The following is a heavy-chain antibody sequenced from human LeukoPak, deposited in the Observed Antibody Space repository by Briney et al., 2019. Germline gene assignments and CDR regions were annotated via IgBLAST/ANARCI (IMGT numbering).Heavy chain of an antibody. D-gene: IGHD4-17*01. CDR2: IYYSGST. J-gene: IGHJ4*02. CDR1: GFTFSSYW. V-gene: IGHV4-39*01. CDR3: ATPAGPYGDYDN. Sequence: GSLRLSCAASGFTFSSYWMSWIRQPPGKGLEWIGSIYYSGSTYYSPSLKSRVTISVDTSKNQFSLKLSSVTAADTAVYYCATPAGPYGDYDNWGQGTLVIVSS.